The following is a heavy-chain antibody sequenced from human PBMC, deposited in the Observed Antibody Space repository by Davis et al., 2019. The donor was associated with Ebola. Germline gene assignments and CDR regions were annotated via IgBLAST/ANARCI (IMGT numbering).Heavy chain of an antibody. J-gene: IGHJ4*02. CDR3: AGSDYYFY. V-gene: IGHV3-9*01. D-gene: IGHD3-3*01. CDR1: GFTFDDYA. Sequence: SLSLSCAASGFTFDDYAMHWVRQAPGKGLEWVSGISCNSGSIGYADSVKGRFTISRDNAKNSLYLQRNSLRAEDTAVYYCAGSDYYFYWGQGTLVTVSS. CDR2: ISCNSGSI.